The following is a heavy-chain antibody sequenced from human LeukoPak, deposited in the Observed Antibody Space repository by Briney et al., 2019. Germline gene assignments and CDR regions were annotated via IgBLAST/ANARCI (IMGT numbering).Heavy chain of an antibody. CDR1: GYTFTSYY. D-gene: IGHD3-3*01. V-gene: IGHV1-18*01. J-gene: IGHJ5*02. CDR3: ARDGDFWSGTGYNWFDP. Sequence: GASVKVSCKTSGYTFTSYYISWVRQAPGQGLEWMAWISAYNGNTKYAQKFQGRVTMTRDTSISTAYMELSRLRSDDTAVYYCARDGDFWSGTGYNWFDPWGQGTLVTVSS. CDR2: ISAYNGNT.